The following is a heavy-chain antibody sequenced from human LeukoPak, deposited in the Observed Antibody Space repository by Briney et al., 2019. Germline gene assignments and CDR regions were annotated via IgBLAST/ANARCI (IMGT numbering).Heavy chain of an antibody. Sequence: PGGSLRLSCAASGFTFSDYAMSWVRQAPGKGLEWVAYIKRDGSDKYYVDSVKGRFTISRDNTKNSLYLQMSSLRAEDTAVYYCARDPLVQANSGAFDIWGQGTMVTVSS. D-gene: IGHD6-13*01. J-gene: IGHJ3*02. V-gene: IGHV3-7*01. CDR1: GFTFSDYA. CDR3: ARDPLVQANSGAFDI. CDR2: IKRDGSDK.